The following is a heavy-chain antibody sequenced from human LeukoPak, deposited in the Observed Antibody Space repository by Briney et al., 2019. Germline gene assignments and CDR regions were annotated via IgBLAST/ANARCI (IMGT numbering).Heavy chain of an antibody. J-gene: IGHJ4*02. CDR3: ARDLPPLDY. CDR2: ISYDSSNI. Sequence: GRSLRLSCAASGFTFSMFAMHWVRQAPGKGLQWVALISYDSSNIEYADSVRGRFTISRDNSKSTLYLQMNSLRVEDTAVYFCARDLPPLDYWGQGTLVTVSS. V-gene: IGHV3-30-3*01. CDR1: GFTFSMFA.